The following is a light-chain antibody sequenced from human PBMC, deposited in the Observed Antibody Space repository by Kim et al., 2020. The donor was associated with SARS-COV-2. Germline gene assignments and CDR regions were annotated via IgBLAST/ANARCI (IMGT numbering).Light chain of an antibody. CDR3: QQYYSTPQT. J-gene: IGKJ4*01. V-gene: IGKV4-1*01. CDR1: QSVLYSSNNKNY. Sequence: DIVMTQSPDSLAVSLGERATINCKSSQSVLYSSNNKNYLAWYQQKPGQPPMMLIYWASTRESGVPDRFSGSGSGTDFTLTISSLQAEDVAVYYCQQYYSTPQTFGGGTKVDIK. CDR2: WAS.